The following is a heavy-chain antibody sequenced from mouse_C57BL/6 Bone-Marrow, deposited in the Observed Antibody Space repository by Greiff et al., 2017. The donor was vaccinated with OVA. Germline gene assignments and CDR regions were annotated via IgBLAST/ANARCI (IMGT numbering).Heavy chain of an antibody. Sequence: DVKLVESGGGLVQPKGSLKLSCAASGFSFNTYAMNWVRQAPGKGLEWVARIRSNSNNYATYYADSVKDRFTISREDSESMLYLQRNNLTTEDTAMYYCVKEGYGGNADWGQGTLVTVSA. CDR3: VKEGYGGNAD. J-gene: IGHJ3*01. CDR1: GFSFNTYA. D-gene: IGHD2-2*01. CDR2: IRSNSNNYAT. V-gene: IGHV10-1*01.